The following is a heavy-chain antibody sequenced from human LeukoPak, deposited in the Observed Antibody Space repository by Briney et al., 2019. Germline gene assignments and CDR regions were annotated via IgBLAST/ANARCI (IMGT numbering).Heavy chain of an antibody. D-gene: IGHD3-10*02. CDR1: GLTISSNY. Sequence: GESLTLSCSASGLTISSNYRSWVRQPPGKGLEWIAVVYSGGDTYYADSVKGRFTISRDNSKNTLYLQMNSVRAEDTAVFYCARRVVPTDGRGGWFDPWGQGTLVTVSS. CDR3: ARRVVPTDGRGGWFDP. J-gene: IGHJ5*02. V-gene: IGHV3-66*02. CDR2: VYSGGDT.